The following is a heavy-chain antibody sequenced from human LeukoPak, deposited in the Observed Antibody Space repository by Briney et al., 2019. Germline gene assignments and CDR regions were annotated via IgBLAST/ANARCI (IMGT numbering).Heavy chain of an antibody. CDR3: AQSGSYAAFDY. Sequence: GRSLRLSCAASGFTFSNYGMHWVRQAPGKGLEWVALISYDGSNKYYADSVKGRFTISRDNSKNTLYLQMNSLKTEDTAVYYCAQSGSYAAFDYWGQGTLVTVSS. D-gene: IGHD3-16*01. J-gene: IGHJ4*02. CDR1: GFTFSNYG. V-gene: IGHV3-30*03. CDR2: ISYDGSNK.